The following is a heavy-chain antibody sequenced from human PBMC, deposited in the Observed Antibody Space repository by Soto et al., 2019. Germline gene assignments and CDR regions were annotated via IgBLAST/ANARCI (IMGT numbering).Heavy chain of an antibody. V-gene: IGHV3-11*01. CDR3: AREGGYLYDHSDIPSGCDY. D-gene: IGHD5-18*01. CDR2: ISSSGSTI. J-gene: IGHJ4*02. CDR1: GFTFSDYY. Sequence: QVQLVESGGGLVKPGGSLRLSCAASGFTFSDYYMSWIRQAPGKGLEWVSYISSSGSTIYYADSVKGRFTISRDNAKKSLYLHMNSLRADESAVYYCAREGGYLYDHSDIPSGCDYCGQGNLVTVAS.